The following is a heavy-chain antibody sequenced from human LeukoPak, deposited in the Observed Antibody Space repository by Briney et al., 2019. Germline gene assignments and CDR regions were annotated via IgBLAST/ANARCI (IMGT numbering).Heavy chain of an antibody. J-gene: IGHJ6*03. Sequence: SETLSLTCTVSGGSISSSSYYWGWIRQPPGKGLEWIGEINHSGSTNYNPSLKSRVTISVDTSKNQFSLKLSSVTAADTAVYYCARHNLLYYYYMDVWGKGTTVTISS. CDR3: ARHNLLYYYYMDV. CDR2: INHSGST. CDR1: GGSISSSSYY. D-gene: IGHD1-14*01. V-gene: IGHV4-39*07.